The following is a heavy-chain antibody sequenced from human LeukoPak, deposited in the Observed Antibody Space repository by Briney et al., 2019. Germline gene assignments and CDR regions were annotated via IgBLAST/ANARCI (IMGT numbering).Heavy chain of an antibody. CDR2: ISAYNGKT. Sequence: ASVKVSCKASGYTFTSYGISWVRQAPGQGLEWMGLISAYNGKTNNAQKLHGRVTMTTETSTSTAYMEVRSLRSDDTAVYYCARDGAYYYDIAVGGDYWGQGTLVTVSS. CDR1: GYTFTSYG. D-gene: IGHD3-22*01. CDR3: ARDGAYYYDIAVGGDY. V-gene: IGHV1-18*01. J-gene: IGHJ4*02.